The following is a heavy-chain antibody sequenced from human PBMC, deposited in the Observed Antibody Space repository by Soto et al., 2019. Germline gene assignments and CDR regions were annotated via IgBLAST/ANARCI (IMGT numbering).Heavy chain of an antibody. CDR3: ATPYYYDRGFDY. J-gene: IGHJ4*02. CDR2: IYYSGST. Sequence: QVQLQESGPGLVKPSETLSLTCTVSGGSVSSGSYYWSWIRQPPGKGLEWIVYIYYSGSTNYNPSLKSRVTISVDTSKNHSSLKLISVTAADTAVYYCATPYYYDRGFDYWGQGTLVTVSS. D-gene: IGHD3-22*01. CDR1: GGSVSSGSYY. V-gene: IGHV4-61*01.